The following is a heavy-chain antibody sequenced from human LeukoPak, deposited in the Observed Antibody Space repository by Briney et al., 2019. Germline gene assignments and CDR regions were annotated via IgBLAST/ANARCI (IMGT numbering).Heavy chain of an antibody. CDR1: GFSLSTSGVG. CDR2: IYWDDDK. CDR3: AHRRHGGRTGKGTFDY. V-gene: IGHV2-5*02. D-gene: IGHD1-26*01. Sequence: SGPTLVNPTQTLTLTCTFSGFSLSTSGVGVGWIRQPPGKALEWLALIYWDDDKRCSPSLKSRLTITKDTSKNQVVLTMTNMDPVDTATYYCAHRRHGGRTGKGTFDYWGQGTLVTVSS. J-gene: IGHJ4*02.